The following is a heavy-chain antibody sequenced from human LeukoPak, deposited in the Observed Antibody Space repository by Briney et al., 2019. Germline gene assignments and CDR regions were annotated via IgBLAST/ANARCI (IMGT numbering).Heavy chain of an antibody. J-gene: IGHJ4*02. CDR2: IKQDGSEK. Sequence: PGGSLRLSCAASGFTFSSYWMSWVRQAPGKGLEWVANIKQDGSEKYYVDSVKGRFTISRDNAKNSLYLQMNSLRAEDTALFYCAKGVEYSSSSSFDYWGQGTLVTVSS. CDR3: AKGVEYSSSSSFDY. D-gene: IGHD6-6*01. CDR1: GFTFSSYW. V-gene: IGHV3-7*03.